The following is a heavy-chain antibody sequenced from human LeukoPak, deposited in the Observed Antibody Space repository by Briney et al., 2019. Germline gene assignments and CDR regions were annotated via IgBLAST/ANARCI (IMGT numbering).Heavy chain of an antibody. CDR3: ATDAFSYPNT. V-gene: IGHV3-7*01. Sequence: PGGSLRLSCAASGFTFSSYWMGWVRQAPGKGLEWVANIKRDGSEKYYGDSVKGRFTISRDNAKNSLYLQMNSLSAADTAVYYCATDAFSYPNTWGQGTQVTVSS. CDR2: IKRDGSEK. D-gene: IGHD3-16*01. CDR1: GFTFSSYW. J-gene: IGHJ5*02.